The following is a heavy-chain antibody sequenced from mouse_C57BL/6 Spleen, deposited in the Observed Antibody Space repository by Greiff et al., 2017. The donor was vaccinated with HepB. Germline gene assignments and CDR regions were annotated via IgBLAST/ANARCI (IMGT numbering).Heavy chain of an antibody. Sequence: QVQLQQPGAELVKPGASVKMSCKASGYTFTSYWITWVKQRPGQGLEWIGDIYPGSGSTNYNEKFKSKATLTVDTSSSTAYMQLSSLTSGDSAVYYCARGGVHYCGSNRYFDVWGTGTTVTVSS. V-gene: IGHV1-55*01. CDR3: ARGGVHYCGSNRYFDV. D-gene: IGHD1-1*01. J-gene: IGHJ1*03. CDR2: IYPGSGST. CDR1: GYTFTSYW.